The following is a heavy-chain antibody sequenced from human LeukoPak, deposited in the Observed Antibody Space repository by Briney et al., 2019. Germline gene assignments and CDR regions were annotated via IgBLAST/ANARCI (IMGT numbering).Heavy chain of an antibody. Sequence: GASVKVSCKASGYTFTSYYMHWVRQAPGQGLEWMGIINPSGGSTSYAQKFQGRVTMTRDTSTSTVYMELSSLRSEDTAVYYCAFIEARHPFDYWGQGTLVTVSS. D-gene: IGHD6-6*01. J-gene: IGHJ4*02. CDR2: INPSGGST. CDR1: GYTFTSYY. V-gene: IGHV1-46*03. CDR3: AFIEARHPFDY.